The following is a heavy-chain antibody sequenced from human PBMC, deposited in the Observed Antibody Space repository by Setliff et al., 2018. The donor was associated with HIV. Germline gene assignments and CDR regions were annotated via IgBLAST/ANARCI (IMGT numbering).Heavy chain of an antibody. CDR1: GYTFINFD. CDR3: ARQSVSATFDS. D-gene: IGHD6-19*01. V-gene: IGHV1-18*04. Sequence: ASVKVSCKASGYTFINFDITWVRQAPGQGLEWMGWISRYSGNTLYAQKFQGRVTLTRDTSASTAYMELSSLRSEDTAIYYCARQSVSATFDSWGQGTLVTVSS. J-gene: IGHJ4*02. CDR2: ISRYSGNT.